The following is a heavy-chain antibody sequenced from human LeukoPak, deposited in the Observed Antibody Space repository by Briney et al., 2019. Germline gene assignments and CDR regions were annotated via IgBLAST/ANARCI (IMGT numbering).Heavy chain of an antibody. CDR1: GYTLTELS. D-gene: IGHD2-15*01. Sequence: ASVKVSCKVSGYTLTELSMHWVRQAPGKGLERMGGFDPEDGETIYAQKFQGRVTMTEDTSTDTAYMELSSLRSEDTAVYYCARASQLPGYCSGGSCPIDYWGQGTLVTVSS. CDR3: ARASQLPGYCSGGSCPIDY. J-gene: IGHJ4*02. V-gene: IGHV1-24*01. CDR2: FDPEDGET.